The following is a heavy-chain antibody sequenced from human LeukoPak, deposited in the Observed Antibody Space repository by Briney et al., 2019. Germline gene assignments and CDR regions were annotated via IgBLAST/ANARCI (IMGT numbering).Heavy chain of an antibody. CDR2: INPNSGGT. V-gene: IGHV1-2*02. CDR3: ATVVLRGWNEPTGNWFDP. Sequence: GASVKVSCKASGYTFTGYYMHWVRQAPGQGLEWMGWINPNSGGTNYAQKFQGRVTMTEDTSTDTAYMELSSLRSEDTAVYYCATVVLRGWNEPTGNWFDPWGQGTLVTVSS. J-gene: IGHJ5*02. D-gene: IGHD1-1*01. CDR1: GYTFTGYY.